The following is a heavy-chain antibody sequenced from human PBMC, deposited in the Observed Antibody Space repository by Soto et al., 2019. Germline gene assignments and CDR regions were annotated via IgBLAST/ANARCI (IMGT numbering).Heavy chain of an antibody. J-gene: IGHJ4*02. CDR2: ISYGGSNE. D-gene: IGHD2-15*01. V-gene: IGHV3-30*18. Sequence: GGSLRLSCAASGFTFSSYGMHWVRQAPGKGLEWVAVISYGGSNEYYADSVKGRFTVSRDNSKNTLYLQMNSLRAEDTAVYYCAKDIGQICSGGSCYTGGYFDYWGQGTLVTVSS. CDR3: AKDIGQICSGGSCYTGGYFDY. CDR1: GFTFSSYG.